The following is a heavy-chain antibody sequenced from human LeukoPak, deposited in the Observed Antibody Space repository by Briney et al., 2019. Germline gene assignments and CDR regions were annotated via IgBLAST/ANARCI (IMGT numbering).Heavy chain of an antibody. V-gene: IGHV1-3*01. CDR3: ARGSSKYQLLVDY. Sequence: ASVKVSCKASGYTFTSYAMHWVRQAPGQRLEWMGWINAGNGNTKYSQKFQGRVTITRDTSASTASMELSSLRSEDTAVYYCARGSSKYQLLVDYWGQGTLVTVSS. J-gene: IGHJ4*02. CDR2: INAGNGNT. CDR1: GYTFTSYA. D-gene: IGHD2-2*01.